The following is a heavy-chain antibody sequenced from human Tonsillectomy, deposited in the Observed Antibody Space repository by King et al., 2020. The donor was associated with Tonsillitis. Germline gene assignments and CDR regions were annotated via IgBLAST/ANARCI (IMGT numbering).Heavy chain of an antibody. CDR2: IVVGSGNT. CDR3: AATFDSSGYYSGDY. Sequence: QLVQSGPEVKKPGTSVKVSCKSSGFTFTNSAVQWVRQARGQRLEWIGWIVVGSGNTNYAQKFQERVTITTDMSTSTAYMELSSLRSEDTAVYYCAATFDSSGYYSGDYWGQGTLVTVSS. CDR1: GFTFTNSA. V-gene: IGHV1-58*01. J-gene: IGHJ4*02. D-gene: IGHD3-22*01.